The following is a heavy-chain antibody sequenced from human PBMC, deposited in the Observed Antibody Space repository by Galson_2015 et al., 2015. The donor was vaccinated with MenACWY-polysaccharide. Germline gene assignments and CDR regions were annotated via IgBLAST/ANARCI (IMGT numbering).Heavy chain of an antibody. V-gene: IGHV3-15*07. CDR1: GFTFSNAW. Sequence: LRLSCAGSGFTFSNAWMNWVRQAPGKGLEWVGRIKSKPNGGTIDYAAPVKGRFIISRDDSKNMVYLQMGGLETDDTAVYYCATGWYFDFWDRGTLVTVSS. CDR3: ATGWYFDF. J-gene: IGHJ2*01. CDR2: IKSKPNGGTI.